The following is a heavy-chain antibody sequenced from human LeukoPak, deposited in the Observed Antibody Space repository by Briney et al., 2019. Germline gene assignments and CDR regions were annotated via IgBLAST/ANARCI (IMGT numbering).Heavy chain of an antibody. V-gene: IGHV3-23*01. J-gene: IGHJ4*02. CDR2: ISGSGGST. CDR3: ARGWTVTTFYDY. D-gene: IGHD4-17*01. CDR1: GFTFSSYG. Sequence: PGGSLRLPCAASGFTFSSYGMSWVRQAPGKGLEWVSAISGSGGSTYYADSVKGRFTISRDNSKNSLYLQMNSLRAEDTAVYYCARGWTVTTFYDYWGQGTLVTVSS.